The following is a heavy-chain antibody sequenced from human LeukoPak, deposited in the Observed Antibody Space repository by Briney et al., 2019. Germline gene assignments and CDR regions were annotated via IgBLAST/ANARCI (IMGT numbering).Heavy chain of an antibody. D-gene: IGHD3-3*01. J-gene: IGHJ6*02. CDR1: GFTFSDYY. CDR2: ISSSGSTI. CDR3: ARWRDFWNYGMDV. V-gene: IGHV3-11*01. Sequence: PGGSLRVSCAASGFTFSDYYMSWIRQAPGKGLEWVSYISSSGSTIYYADSVKGRFTISRDNAKNSLYLQMNSLRAEDTAVYYCARWRDFWNYGMDVWGQGTTVTVSS.